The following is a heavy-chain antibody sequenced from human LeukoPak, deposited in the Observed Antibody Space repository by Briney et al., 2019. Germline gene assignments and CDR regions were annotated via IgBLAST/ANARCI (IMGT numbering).Heavy chain of an antibody. J-gene: IGHJ4*02. V-gene: IGHV4-59*01. CDR2: IYYSGST. CDR1: GGPISSYY. D-gene: IGHD6-19*01. CDR3: ARSPSAVAGADDY. Sequence: SETLSLTCTVSGGPISSYYWSWIRQPPGKGLEWIGYIYYSGSTNYNPSLKSRVTISVDTSKNQFSLKLSSVTAADTAVYYCARSPSAVAGADDYWGQGTLVTVSS.